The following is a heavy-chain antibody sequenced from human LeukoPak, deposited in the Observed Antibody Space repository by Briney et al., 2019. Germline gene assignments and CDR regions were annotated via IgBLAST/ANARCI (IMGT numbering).Heavy chain of an antibody. D-gene: IGHD3-10*01. CDR2: IKSKTGGGTI. Sequence: GGSLRLSCAASGFTFSNAWMNWVRQAPGKGLECVGRIKSKTGGGTIDYAASVKGGFTISRDDSKNTMYLQMNSLETEDTAVYYCTTELWFGAQGYYYYGMDVWGQGTTVTVSS. V-gene: IGHV3-15*01. CDR3: TTELWFGAQGYYYYGMDV. J-gene: IGHJ6*02. CDR1: GFTFSNAW.